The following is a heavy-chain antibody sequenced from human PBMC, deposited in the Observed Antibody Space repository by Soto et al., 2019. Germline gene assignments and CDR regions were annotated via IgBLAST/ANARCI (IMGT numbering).Heavy chain of an antibody. Sequence: PSDTLSPPCAGYGGSFSGFYWTWVRQPPEKGLEWVGEINHSGSTKQNPSPKSRVSISVDTSKNQFSLKLRSVTAADTAVYFCARGKPSGYRFGPRNFFYYGLDVWGPGTTVTVTS. D-gene: IGHD5-18*01. J-gene: IGHJ6*02. CDR1: GGSFSGFY. CDR2: INHSGST. V-gene: IGHV4-34*01. CDR3: ARGKPSGYRFGPRNFFYYGLDV.